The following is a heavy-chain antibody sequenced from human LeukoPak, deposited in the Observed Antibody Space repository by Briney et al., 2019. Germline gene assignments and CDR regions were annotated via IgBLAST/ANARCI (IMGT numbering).Heavy chain of an antibody. V-gene: IGHV1-24*01. D-gene: IGHD3-16*01. Sequence: ASVKVSCKVSGYTLTELSMHWVRQAPGKGLEWMGGFDPEDGETIYAQKFQERVTITRDMSTSTVYMQLSSLRSEDTAVYYCAADSKGDDAFDIWGQGTMVTVSS. CDR2: FDPEDGET. CDR1: GYTLTELS. J-gene: IGHJ3*02. CDR3: AADSKGDDAFDI.